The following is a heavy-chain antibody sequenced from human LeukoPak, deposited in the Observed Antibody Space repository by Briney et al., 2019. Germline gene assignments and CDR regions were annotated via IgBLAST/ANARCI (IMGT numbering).Heavy chain of an antibody. D-gene: IGHD5-12*01. Sequence: GGSLRLSCAASGFTFDDYAMHWVRQAPGKGLEWVSLISGDGGSTYYADSVKGRLTISRDNSKNSLYLQTNSLRIEDTALYYCGKDISGSVTGWAGDAFDIWGQGTMVTVSS. J-gene: IGHJ3*02. CDR3: GKDISGSVTGWAGDAFDI. CDR1: GFTFDDYA. V-gene: IGHV3-43*02. CDR2: ISGDGGST.